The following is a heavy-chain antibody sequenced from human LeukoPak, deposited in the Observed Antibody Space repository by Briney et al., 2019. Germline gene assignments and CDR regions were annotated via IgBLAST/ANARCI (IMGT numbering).Heavy chain of an antibody. CDR3: ARDHNYAFDN. J-gene: IGHJ4*02. D-gene: IGHD1-1*01. Sequence: GGSLRLSCTASGFPFSAYSMNWVRQAPGKGLEWISYLGLSSGNTKYADCVKGRFTISADNAKSSVYLQMNSLRVEDTAVYYCARDHNYAFDNWGQGTLVSVSS. CDR2: LGLSSGNT. V-gene: IGHV3-48*04. CDR1: GFPFSAYS.